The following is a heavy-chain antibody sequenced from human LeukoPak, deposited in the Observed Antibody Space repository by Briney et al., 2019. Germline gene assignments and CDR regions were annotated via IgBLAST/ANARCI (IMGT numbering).Heavy chain of an antibody. J-gene: IGHJ4*02. V-gene: IGHV1-69*01. CDR3: ARDLIGAVANTIDDY. CDR2: IIPIFGTT. CDR1: GGTFSSYP. D-gene: IGHD6-19*01. Sequence: GSSVKVSCKTPGGTFSSYPISWVRQAPGQGLEWMGHIIPIFGTTNYAQRFQGRVTISADESTSTAYMELSSLTSDDTAVYYCARDLIGAVANTIDDYWGQGTLVTVSS.